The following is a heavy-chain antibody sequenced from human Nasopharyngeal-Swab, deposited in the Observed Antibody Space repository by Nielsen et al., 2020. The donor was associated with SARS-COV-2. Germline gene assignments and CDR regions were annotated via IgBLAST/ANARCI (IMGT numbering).Heavy chain of an antibody. CDR2: ISYDGSNK. CDR1: VFPFSSYA. CDR3: ARAQKGDNPPYFDY. V-gene: IGHV3-30-3*01. Sequence: SLKLSCAASVFPFSSYAMHWVRQAPGKGLEWVAVISYDGSNKYYADSVKGRFTISRDNSKNTLYLQMNSLRAEDTAVYYCARAQKGDNPPYFDYWGQGTLVTVSS. D-gene: IGHD1-1*01. J-gene: IGHJ4*02.